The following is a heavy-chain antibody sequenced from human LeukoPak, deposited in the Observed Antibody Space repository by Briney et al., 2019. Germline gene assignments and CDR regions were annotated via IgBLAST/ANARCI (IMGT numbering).Heavy chain of an antibody. D-gene: IGHD5-24*01. CDR3: WGGLPSGEWLQSLDY. CDR2: IILIFGAA. Sequence: SVKLSRNASGCAFSSCGYSWVRQRPGPGLGLVWVIILIFGAANNSQKFQGSVAITADKSTSTDYMELRSPMTEADTAAYYWGGLPSGEWLQSLDYWGQGTLVTVSS. V-gene: IGHV1-69*06. CDR1: GCAFSSCG. J-gene: IGHJ4*02.